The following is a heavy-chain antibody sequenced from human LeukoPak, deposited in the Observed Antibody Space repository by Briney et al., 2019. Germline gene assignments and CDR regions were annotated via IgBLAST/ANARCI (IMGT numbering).Heavy chain of an antibody. CDR3: ARDVEYYDSSGLVDY. V-gene: IGHV3-66*01. D-gene: IGHD3-22*01. CDR2: IYSGGST. Sequence: GGSLRLSCAASGFTVSSNYMSWVRQAPGKGLEWVSVIYSGGSTYYADSVKGRFTISRDNSKNTLYLQMNSLRAEDTAVYYCARDVEYYDSSGLVDYWGQGTLVTVSS. CDR1: GFTVSSNY. J-gene: IGHJ4*02.